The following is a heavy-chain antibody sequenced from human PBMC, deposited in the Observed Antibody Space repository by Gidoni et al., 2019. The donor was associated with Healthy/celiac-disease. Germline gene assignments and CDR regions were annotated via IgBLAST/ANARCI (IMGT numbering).Heavy chain of an antibody. J-gene: IGHJ4*02. D-gene: IGHD5-18*01. Sequence: QVTLRESGPALVKPTQTLTLTCTFSGFSLSTSGMCVSWIRQPPGKALEWLARIDWDDDKYYSTSLKTRLTISKDTSKNQVVLTMTNMDPVDTATYYCARDSGYSYGYGTYYFDYWGQGTLVTVSS. CDR2: IDWDDDK. CDR3: ARDSGYSYGYGTYYFDY. V-gene: IGHV2-70*15. CDR1: GFSLSTSGMC.